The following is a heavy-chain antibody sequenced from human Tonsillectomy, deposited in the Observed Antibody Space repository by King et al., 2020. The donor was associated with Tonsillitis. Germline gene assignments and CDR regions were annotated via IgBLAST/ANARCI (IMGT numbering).Heavy chain of an antibody. J-gene: IGHJ2*01. CDR2: INHSGCT. D-gene: IGHD5/OR15-5a*01. CDR3: ARNPQCFNNCYFDI. Sequence: NWIRQPPGKGLERNGEINHSGCTNYNPSLKSRVTVSVDTSKNQFSLNLSSVTAADSVVYYCARNPQCFNNCYFDICGRGTLVTVSS. V-gene: IGHV4-34*01.